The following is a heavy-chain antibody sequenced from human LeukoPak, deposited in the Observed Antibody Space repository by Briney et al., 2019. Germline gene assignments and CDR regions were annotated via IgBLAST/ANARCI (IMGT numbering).Heavy chain of an antibody. V-gene: IGHV3-11*05. CDR2: ITSSSRYT. Sequence: GGSLRLSCAASGFTFSDYYMSWIRQAPGKGLEWVAYITSSSRYTKYADSVKGRFTIFRDNAKKSLYLQMNSLRAEDTAVYYCARDGLTTVTTVSRYYGMDVWGQGTTVTVSS. CDR1: GFTFSDYY. D-gene: IGHD4-17*01. J-gene: IGHJ6*02. CDR3: ARDGLTTVTTVSRYYGMDV.